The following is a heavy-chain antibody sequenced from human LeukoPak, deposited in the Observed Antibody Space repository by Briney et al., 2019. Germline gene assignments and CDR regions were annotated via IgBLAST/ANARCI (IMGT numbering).Heavy chain of an antibody. CDR2: IYYSGST. J-gene: IGHJ4*02. D-gene: IGHD3-22*01. Sequence: SETPSLTCTVSGGSISSYYWSWIRQPPGKGLEWIGYIYYSGSTNYNPSLKSRVTISVDTSKNQFSLKLSSVTAADTAVYYCARSPNYYDSSGYYFVDYWGQGTLVTVSS. CDR1: GGSISSYY. CDR3: ARSPNYYDSSGYYFVDY. V-gene: IGHV4-59*01.